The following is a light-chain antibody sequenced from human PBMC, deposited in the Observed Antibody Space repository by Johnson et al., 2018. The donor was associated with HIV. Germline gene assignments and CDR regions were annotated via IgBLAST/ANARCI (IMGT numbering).Light chain of an antibody. Sequence: QSVLTQPPSVSAAPGQKVTISCSGSSSNIGNNYVSWYQQLPGTAPKLLIYDNNKRPSGIPDRFSGSKSGTSATLVITGLKTGDEADYYCGTWDSSLSAGGVFGTGTKVTVL. V-gene: IGLV1-51*01. J-gene: IGLJ1*01. CDR2: DNN. CDR3: GTWDSSLSAGGV. CDR1: SSNIGNNY.